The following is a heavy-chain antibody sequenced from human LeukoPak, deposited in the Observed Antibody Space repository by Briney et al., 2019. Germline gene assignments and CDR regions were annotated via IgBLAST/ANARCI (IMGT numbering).Heavy chain of an antibody. CDR1: GYTFTNYG. D-gene: IGHD3-10*01. V-gene: IGHV1-69*04. Sequence: SVKVSCKASGYTFTNYGISWVRQAPGQGLEWMGRIIPILGIANYAQKFQGRVTITADKSTSTAYMELSGLRSEDTAVYYCARARGFYYGSGSFDFDYWGQGTLVTVSS. J-gene: IGHJ4*02. CDR3: ARARGFYYGSGSFDFDY. CDR2: IIPILGIA.